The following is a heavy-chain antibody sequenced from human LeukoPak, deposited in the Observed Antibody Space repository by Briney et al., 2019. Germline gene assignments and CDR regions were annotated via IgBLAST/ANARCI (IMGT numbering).Heavy chain of an antibody. CDR2: IGPHSTFT. CDR1: GYTFIGYY. Sequence: ASVKVSSKASGYTFIGYYFHWVRQAPGQGLEWMGYIGPHSTFTSSPQEFQGRVTMTRDASMSTAYMELTRLTSDDTAVYYCVREGEGPLSKDFDYWGQGTLVTVSS. CDR3: VREGEGPLSKDFDY. D-gene: IGHD2/OR15-2a*01. J-gene: IGHJ4*02. V-gene: IGHV1-2*02.